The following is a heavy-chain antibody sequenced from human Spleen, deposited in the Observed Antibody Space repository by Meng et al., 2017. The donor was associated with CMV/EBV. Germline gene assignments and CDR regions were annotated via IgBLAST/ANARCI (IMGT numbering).Heavy chain of an antibody. Sequence: CCVYGGSFSGYYWSWIRQPPGQGLEWIGEISHFGGTDYNPSLKSRVSISLDTSKNQFSLKLSSVTAADTSVYYCARGPGYGSSWFVYWGQGTLVTVSS. D-gene: IGHD6-13*01. CDR1: GGSFSGYY. J-gene: IGHJ5*01. CDR2: ISHFGGT. CDR3: ARGPGYGSSWFVY. V-gene: IGHV4-34*01.